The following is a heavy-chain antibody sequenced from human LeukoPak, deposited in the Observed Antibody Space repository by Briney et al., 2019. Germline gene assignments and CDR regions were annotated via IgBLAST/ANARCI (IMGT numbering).Heavy chain of an antibody. Sequence: GGSLRLSCEASGFTFSTYWMSWVRQAPGKGQEWVANIKQDGSEKYCVDSVKGRFTISRDNAKNSLYLQMNSLRAEDTAMYYCARDSAGNDYWGQGTLVTVSS. V-gene: IGHV3-7*01. CDR3: ARDSAGNDY. CDR2: IKQDGSEK. D-gene: IGHD6-13*01. CDR1: GFTFSTYW. J-gene: IGHJ4*02.